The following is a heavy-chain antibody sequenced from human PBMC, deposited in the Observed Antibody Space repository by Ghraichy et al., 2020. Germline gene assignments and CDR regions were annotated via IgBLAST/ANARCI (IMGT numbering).Heavy chain of an antibody. CDR2: INHSGST. D-gene: IGHD3-3*01. V-gene: IGHV4-34*01. J-gene: IGHJ6*02. CDR1: GGSFSGYY. Sequence: SETLSLTCAVYGGSFSGYYWSWIRQPPGKGLEWIGEINHSGSTNYNPSLKSRVTISVDTSKNQFSLKLSSVTAADTAVYYCARGPYYDFWSGYSRREYYYYGMGVWGQWTTVTVSS. CDR3: ARGPYYDFWSGYSRREYYYYGMGV.